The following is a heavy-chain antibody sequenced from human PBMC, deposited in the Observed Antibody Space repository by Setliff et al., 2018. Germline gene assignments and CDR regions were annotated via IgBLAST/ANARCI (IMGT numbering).Heavy chain of an antibody. Sequence: ASVKVSCKASGNIFTGHFLHWVRQAPGQGLEWMGWINPDTGDTHYPVNFQGRVTMTRDTSISTGSMELSRPRSDDTAVYFCARSTNYGMRFWFDNWGQGALVTVS. CDR3: ARSTNYGMRFWFDN. D-gene: IGHD1-7*01. V-gene: IGHV1-2*02. J-gene: IGHJ4*02. CDR2: INPDTGDT. CDR1: GNIFTGHF.